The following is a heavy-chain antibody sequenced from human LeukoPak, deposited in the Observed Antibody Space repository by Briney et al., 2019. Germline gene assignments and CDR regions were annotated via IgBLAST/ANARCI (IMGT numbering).Heavy chain of an antibody. CDR1: GGSISLYY. D-gene: IGHD3-10*01. J-gene: IGHJ5*02. Sequence: SETLSLTCTVSGGSISLYYWSWIRQPTGKGLEWIRYFYYSGSPNYNPSLKGRVPISVSTSKNQSSLTLGHVAAAEPAAFYCGSTSYNPSLKSRVTISVDTSKNQFSLKLSSVTAADTAVYYCAIGRDYYDSSGFNWFDPWGQGTLVTVSS. CDR3: GSTSYNPSLKSRVTISVDTSKNQFSLKLSSVTAADTAVYYCAIGRDYYDSSGFNWFDP. V-gene: IGHV4-59*01. CDR2: FYYSGSP.